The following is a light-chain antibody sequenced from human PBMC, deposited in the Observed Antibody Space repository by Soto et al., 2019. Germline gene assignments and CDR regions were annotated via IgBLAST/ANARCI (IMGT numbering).Light chain of an antibody. J-gene: IGLJ3*02. V-gene: IGLV2-23*01. CDR2: EDN. CDR1: SSDVGSYNL. Sequence: QSALTQPASVSGSPGQSITISCTGTSSDVGSYNLVSWYQQHPGKAPKLMIYEDNKRHSGVSNRFSGSKSGNTASLTISGLQAEDEAHYYCCSYAPISTVVFGGGTKLTVL. CDR3: CSYAPISTVV.